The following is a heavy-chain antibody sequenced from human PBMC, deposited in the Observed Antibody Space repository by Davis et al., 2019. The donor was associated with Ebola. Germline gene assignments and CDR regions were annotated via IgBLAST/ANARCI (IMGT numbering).Heavy chain of an antibody. CDR2: ISGSGGST. V-gene: IGHV3-23*01. D-gene: IGHD2-2*01. Sequence: GESLKISCAASGFTFSSYEMSWVRQAPGKGLEWVSAISGSGGSTYYADSVKGRFTISRDNSKNTLYLQMNSLRAEDTAVYYCAKDRGYCSSTSCYGIGYYYGMDVWGQGTTVTVSS. CDR1: GFTFSSYE. CDR3: AKDRGYCSSTSCYGIGYYYGMDV. J-gene: IGHJ6*02.